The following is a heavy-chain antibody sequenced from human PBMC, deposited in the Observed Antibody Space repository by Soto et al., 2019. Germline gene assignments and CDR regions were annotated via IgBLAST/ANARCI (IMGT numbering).Heavy chain of an antibody. CDR3: ARALYCTNGVCYGVFDY. J-gene: IGHJ4*02. CDR1: GFTFSSYG. D-gene: IGHD2-8*01. Sequence: PGGSLRLSCAASGFTFSSYGMHWVRQAPGKGLEWVAVIWYDGSNKYYADSVKGRFTISRDNSKNTLYLQMNSLRAEDTAVYYCARALYCTNGVCYGVFDYWGQGTLVTVSS. CDR2: IWYDGSNK. V-gene: IGHV3-33*01.